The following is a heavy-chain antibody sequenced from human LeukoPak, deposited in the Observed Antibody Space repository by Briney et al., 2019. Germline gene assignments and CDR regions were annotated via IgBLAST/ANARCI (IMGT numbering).Heavy chain of an antibody. J-gene: IGHJ5*02. CDR3: ARGGSAAEGDWFDP. D-gene: IGHD2-2*01. CDR2: IYYTGRT. Sequence: SETLSLTCTVSGGSISRGDYYWTWIRQPPGKGLEWIGYIYYTGRTYHNPSLDSRVTISGDTSKNQFSLQLSSVTAADTAVYYCARGGSAAEGDWFDPWGQGTLVTFSS. V-gene: IGHV4-30-4*01. CDR1: GGSISRGDYY.